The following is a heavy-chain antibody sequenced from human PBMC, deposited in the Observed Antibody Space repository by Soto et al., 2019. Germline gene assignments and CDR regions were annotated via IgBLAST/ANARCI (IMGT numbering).Heavy chain of an antibody. CDR2: ISGSGGST. CDR3: AKAPGTRITIFGVVDYYYMDV. Sequence: PGGSLRLSCAASGFTFSSYAMSWVRQAPGKGLEWVSAISGSGGSTYYADSVKGRFTISRDNSKNTLYLQMNSLRAEDTAVYYCAKAPGTRITIFGVVDYYYMDVWGKGTTVTVSS. D-gene: IGHD3-3*01. CDR1: GFTFSSYA. J-gene: IGHJ6*03. V-gene: IGHV3-23*01.